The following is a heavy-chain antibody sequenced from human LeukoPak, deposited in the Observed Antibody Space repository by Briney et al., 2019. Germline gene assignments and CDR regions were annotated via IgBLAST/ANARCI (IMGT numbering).Heavy chain of an antibody. CDR3: ARDLWGGSIEGYSLDAFDI. Sequence: SQTLSLTCAISGDSVSSNGAAWNWIRQSPSRGLEWLGRTYFRSQWYNDYALFVKSRITVNPDTSKNQFSLQLNSVTPEDTAVYYCARDLWGGSIEGYSLDAFDIWGQGTMVTVSS. CDR2: TYFRSQWYN. V-gene: IGHV6-1*01. D-gene: IGHD3-16*01. CDR1: GDSVSSNGAA. J-gene: IGHJ3*02.